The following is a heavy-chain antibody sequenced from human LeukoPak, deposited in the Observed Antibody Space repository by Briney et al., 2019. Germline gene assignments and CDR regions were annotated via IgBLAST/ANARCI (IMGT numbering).Heavy chain of an antibody. Sequence: PSETLSLTCTVSGGSISSGGYYWSWIRQHPGKGLEWIGYIYHSGSTYYNPSLKSRVAISVDRSKNQFSLKLSSVTAADTAVYYCAATYYYDSSGWWFDPWGQGTLVTVSS. J-gene: IGHJ5*02. D-gene: IGHD3-22*01. CDR2: IYHSGST. CDR1: GGSISSGGYY. V-gene: IGHV4-30-2*01. CDR3: AATYYYDSSGWWFDP.